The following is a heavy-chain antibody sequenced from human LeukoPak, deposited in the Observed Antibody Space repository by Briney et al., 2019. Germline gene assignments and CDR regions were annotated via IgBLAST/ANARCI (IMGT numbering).Heavy chain of an antibody. CDR3: ARQSYYYDSSGYYDY. J-gene: IGHJ4*02. Sequence: SETLSLTCTVSAGSIISYYSSWIRQPPGKGLEWIGYVYYSGSTNYNPSLKSRVTISVDTSKNQFSLKLSSVTAPATAVYYCARQSYYYDSSGYYDYWGQGTLVTVSS. CDR1: AGSIISYY. D-gene: IGHD3-22*01. CDR2: VYYSGST. V-gene: IGHV4-59*08.